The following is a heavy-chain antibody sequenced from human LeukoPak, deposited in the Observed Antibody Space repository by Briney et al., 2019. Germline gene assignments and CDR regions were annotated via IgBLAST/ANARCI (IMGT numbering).Heavy chain of an antibody. V-gene: IGHV3-7*03. CDR3: ATYDSWSGYNIAY. D-gene: IGHD3-3*01. CDR2: INRDGSEK. CDR1: GFTLSSRW. J-gene: IGHJ4*02. Sequence: GSLRLSCVVSGFTLSSRWMMWVRQAPGEGLEWMTNINRDGSEKNYVDSVKGRFTITRDNAENSLYLQMNSLKVEDSAIYYCATYDSWSGYNIAYWGQGTLVTVSS.